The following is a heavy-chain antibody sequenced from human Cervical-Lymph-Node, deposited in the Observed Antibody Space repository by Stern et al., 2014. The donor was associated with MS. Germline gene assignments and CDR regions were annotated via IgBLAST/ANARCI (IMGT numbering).Heavy chain of an antibody. CDR1: GFTFSDHY. V-gene: IGHV3-72*01. Sequence: EVQLEESGGGLVQPGGSLRLSCAASGFTFSDHYMDWVRQAPGKGLEWLGRTSKKGGKFTTEYTASVKGKFTISRDDSKNSLYLQMNSLKTEDTAVYYCARIGPPLQDAFDVWGRGTMVTVSS. J-gene: IGHJ3*01. CDR3: ARIGPPLQDAFDV. CDR2: TSKKGGKFTT.